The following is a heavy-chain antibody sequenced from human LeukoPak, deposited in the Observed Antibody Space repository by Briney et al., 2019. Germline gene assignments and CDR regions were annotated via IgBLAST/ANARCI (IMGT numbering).Heavy chain of an antibody. CDR1: GGSISSSNW. D-gene: IGHD1-26*01. J-gene: IGHJ3*02. CDR2: IYHSGST. Sequence: PSGTLSLTCAVSGGSISSSNWWSWVRQPPGKGLEWIGAIYHSGSTNYNPSLKSRVTISVDKSKNQFSLKLSSVTAADTAVYYCARDSIVGASSAFYIWGQGTIVTVSS. V-gene: IGHV4-4*02. CDR3: ARDSIVGASSAFYI.